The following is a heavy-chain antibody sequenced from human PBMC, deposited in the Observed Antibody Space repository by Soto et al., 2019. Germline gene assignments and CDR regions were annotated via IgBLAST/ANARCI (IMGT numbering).Heavy chain of an antibody. CDR2: IIPIFGTA. CDR3: ARGWYCSSTSCSNSNWFDP. J-gene: IGHJ5*02. CDR1: GGTFSSYA. D-gene: IGHD2-2*01. V-gene: IGHV1-69*01. Sequence: QVQLVQSGAEVKKPGASVKVSCKASGGTFSSYAISWVRQAPGQGLEWMGGIIPIFGTANYAQKFQGRVTITADESTSTAYMELSSLRSEDTAVYYCARGWYCSSTSCSNSNWFDPWGQGTLVTVSS.